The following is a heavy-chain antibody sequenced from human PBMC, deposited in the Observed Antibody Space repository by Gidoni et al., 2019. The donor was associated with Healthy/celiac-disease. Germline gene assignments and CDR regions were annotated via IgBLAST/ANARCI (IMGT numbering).Heavy chain of an antibody. Sequence: QVQLVQSGAAVTKPGASVKGSCQASGYPVTGYYMHWVRQAPGQGIEWLGLINPNSGVTIYAQKVKGRVTMTRDTSISTAYMELSRLRSDDTAVYYCARRLDGSGNYEWGVWGQGTTVTVSS. CDR3: ARRLDGSGNYEWGV. D-gene: IGHD3-10*01. J-gene: IGHJ6*02. V-gene: IGHV1-2*02. CDR2: INPNSGVT. CDR1: GYPVTGYY.